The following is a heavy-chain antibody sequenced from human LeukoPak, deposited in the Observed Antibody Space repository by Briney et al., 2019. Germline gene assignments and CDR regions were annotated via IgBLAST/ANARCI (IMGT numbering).Heavy chain of an antibody. Sequence: GGSLRLSCAASGFTFSSYSMNWVRQAPGKGLEWVSSISSSSSYIYYADSVKGRFTISRDNAKNSLYLQMNSLRAEDTAVYYCARVSIAAAGIDAFDIWGQGTMVTVSS. J-gene: IGHJ3*02. V-gene: IGHV3-21*01. CDR1: GFTFSSYS. CDR2: ISSSSSYI. D-gene: IGHD6-13*01. CDR3: ARVSIAAAGIDAFDI.